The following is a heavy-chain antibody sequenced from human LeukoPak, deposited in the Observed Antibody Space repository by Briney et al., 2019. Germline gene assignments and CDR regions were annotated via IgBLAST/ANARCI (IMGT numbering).Heavy chain of an antibody. D-gene: IGHD4-17*01. CDR3: ARAPPYGDYVRWFDP. CDR2: INHSGST. V-gene: IGHV4-34*01. Sequence: ASETLSLTCAVYGGSFSGYYWSWIRQPPGKGLEWIGEINHSGSTNYDPSLKSRVTISVDTSKNQFSLKLSSVTAADTAVYYCARAPPYGDYVRWFDPCGQGTLVTVSS. J-gene: IGHJ5*02. CDR1: GGSFSGYY.